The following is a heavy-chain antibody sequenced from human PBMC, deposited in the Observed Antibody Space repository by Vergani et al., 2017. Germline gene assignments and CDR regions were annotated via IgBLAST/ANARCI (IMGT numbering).Heavy chain of an antibody. V-gene: IGHV1-18*01. CDR1: GYSISSDY. Sequence: QVQLQESGPGLVKPSETLSLTCTVSGYSISSDYYWGWIRQPPGKGLEWMGWISAYNGNTNYAQKLQGRVTMTTDTSTSTAYMELRSLRSDDTAVYYCCAVAGSSNMDVWGQGTTVTVSS. D-gene: IGHD6-19*01. J-gene: IGHJ6*02. CDR2: ISAYNGNT. CDR3: CAVAGSSNMDV.